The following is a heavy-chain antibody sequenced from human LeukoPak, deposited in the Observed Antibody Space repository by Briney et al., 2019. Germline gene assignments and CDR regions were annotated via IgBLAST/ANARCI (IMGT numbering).Heavy chain of an antibody. Sequence: GGSLRLSCAASGFTFSDYYMSWIRQAPGKGLEWVSYISSSGSTIYYADSVKGRFTISRDNAKNSLYLQMNSLRAEDTAVYYCARGLSYCTNGVCSTPYFDYWGQGTLVTVSS. CDR1: GFTFSDYY. V-gene: IGHV3-11*04. CDR2: ISSSGSTI. J-gene: IGHJ4*02. CDR3: ARGLSYCTNGVCSTPYFDY. D-gene: IGHD2-8*01.